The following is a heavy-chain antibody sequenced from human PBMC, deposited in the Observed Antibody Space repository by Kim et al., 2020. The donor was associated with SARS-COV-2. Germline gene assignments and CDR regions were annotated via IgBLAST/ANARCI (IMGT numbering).Heavy chain of an antibody. D-gene: IGHD6-13*01. J-gene: IGHJ4*02. CDR2: IKSKTDGGTT. V-gene: IGHV3-15*01. CDR3: TSYSSSWTLFDY. CDR1: GFIFSHAW. Sequence: GGSLRLSCAASGFIFSHAWMNWVRQAPEKGLEWVGRIKSKTDGGTTDYAAPVKGRFTISRDDSKSTLYLQMDSLKTEDTAVYYCTSYSSSWTLFDYWGQGTLITVSS.